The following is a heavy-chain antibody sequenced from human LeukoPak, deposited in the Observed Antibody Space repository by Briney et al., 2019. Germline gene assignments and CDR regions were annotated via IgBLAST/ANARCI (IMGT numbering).Heavy chain of an antibody. D-gene: IGHD6-13*01. Sequence: ASVKVSCKASGYTFTSYYMHWVRQAPGQGLEWMGIINPSGGSTSYAQKFQGRVTMTRDTSTSTVYMELSSLRSEDTAVYYCARDRNSFGIASSSWSHDAFDMWGHDMWGQGTMVTVSS. J-gene: IGHJ3*02. V-gene: IGHV1-46*01. CDR1: GYTFTSYY. CDR2: INPSGGST. CDR3: ARDRNSFGIASSSWSHDAFDMWGHDM.